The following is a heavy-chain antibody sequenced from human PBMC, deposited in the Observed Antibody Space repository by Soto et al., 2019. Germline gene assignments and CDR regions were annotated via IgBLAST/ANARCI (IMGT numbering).Heavy chain of an antibody. Sequence: QGQLVQSGAEVKKPGASVKVSCKASGYTFTTYYMHWVRQAPGQGLEWMGIINPSGGSTNYAQKFQGRDTMTRDTSTSTVYMELSSLRSEDTAVYYCARVFCSGGGCYSIDYWGQGTLVTVSS. CDR2: INPSGGST. CDR3: ARVFCSGGGCYSIDY. D-gene: IGHD2-15*01. CDR1: GYTFTTYY. V-gene: IGHV1-46*03. J-gene: IGHJ4*02.